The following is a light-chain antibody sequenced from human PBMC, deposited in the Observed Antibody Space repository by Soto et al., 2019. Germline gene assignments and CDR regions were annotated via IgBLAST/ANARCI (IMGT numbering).Light chain of an antibody. CDR1: SSNIGSNA. CDR2: VNN. Sequence: QSVLTQPPSVSAAPGQKVNISCSGTSSNIGSNAVSWYQQLPGAAPKLLIYVNNERPSGIPDRFSGSKSGTSATLGITGLQTGDEADYYCGTWDNSLSAGVFGGGTKLTVL. CDR3: GTWDNSLSAGV. V-gene: IGLV1-51*01. J-gene: IGLJ2*01.